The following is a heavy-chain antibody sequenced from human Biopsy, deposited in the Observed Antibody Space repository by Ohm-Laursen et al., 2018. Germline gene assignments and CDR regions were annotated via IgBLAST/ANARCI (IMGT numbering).Heavy chain of an antibody. V-gene: IGHV4-59*01. CDR1: GGSISSYY. J-gene: IGHJ3*02. CDR2: IYYSGST. D-gene: IGHD5/OR15-5a*01. CDR3: ARGEAGVYDALDI. Sequence: SQTLSLTCTVSGGSISSYYWNWIRQTPGKGLEWIGYIYYSGSTNYNPSLKSRVTISVDTSKNQFSLRLNSVTAADTAVYYCARGEAGVYDALDIWGQGTMVIVSS.